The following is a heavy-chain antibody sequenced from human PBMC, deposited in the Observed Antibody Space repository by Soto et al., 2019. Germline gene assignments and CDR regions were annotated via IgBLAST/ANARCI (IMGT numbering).Heavy chain of an antibody. CDR2: ISSSGSTI. J-gene: IGHJ4*02. V-gene: IGHV3-11*01. D-gene: IGHD1-20*01. CDR3: ARASTVTGTSGQTDY. Sequence: GGALRLSCAASGFTFSDYYMSWIRQAPGKGLEWVSYISSSGSTIYYADSVKGRFTITRDNAKNSLYLQMNSLRAEDTAVYYCARASTVTGTSGQTDYWGQGTLVTVSS. CDR1: GFTFSDYY.